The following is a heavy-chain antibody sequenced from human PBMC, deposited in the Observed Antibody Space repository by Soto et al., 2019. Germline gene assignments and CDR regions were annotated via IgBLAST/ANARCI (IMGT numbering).Heavy chain of an antibody. CDR3: ARDRRFLEWLHRPYYYGMDV. D-gene: IGHD3-3*01. CDR1: GYTFTSYG. V-gene: IGHV1-18*01. CDR2: ISAYNGNT. J-gene: IGHJ6*02. Sequence: QVQLVQSGAVVKKPGASVKVSCKASGYTFTSYGISWVRQAPGQGLEWMGWISAYNGNTNYAQKLQGRVTMTTDTSTSTAYMELRSLRSDDTAVYYCARDRRFLEWLHRPYYYGMDVWGQGTTVTVSS.